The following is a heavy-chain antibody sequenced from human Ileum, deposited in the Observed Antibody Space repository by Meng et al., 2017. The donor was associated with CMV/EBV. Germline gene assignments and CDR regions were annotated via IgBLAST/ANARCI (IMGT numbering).Heavy chain of an antibody. CDR3: AGDLGNWNDVTQDYYFGMDV. V-gene: IGHV3-21*01. J-gene: IGHJ6*02. CDR1: GFTFSSYS. Sequence: GESLKISCAASGFTFSSYSMTWVRQAPGKGLEWVSSFSTSSSYIFYADSVKGRFTISRDNAKNSLFLQMNSLRAEDTAVYYCAGDLGNWNDVTQDYYFGMDVWGRGTTVTVSS. D-gene: IGHD1-20*01. CDR2: FSTSSSYI.